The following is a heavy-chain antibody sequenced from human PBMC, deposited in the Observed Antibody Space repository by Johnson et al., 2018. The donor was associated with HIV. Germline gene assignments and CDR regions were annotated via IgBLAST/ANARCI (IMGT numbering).Heavy chain of an antibody. CDR2: INWNDGST. V-gene: IGHV3-20*04. J-gene: IGHJ3*02. D-gene: IGHD6-6*01. CDR3: ARPYILLQLVSAFDI. Sequence: VQLVESGGGLVKAGGSLRLSCAASGFSFSNAWMSWVRQAPGKGLEWVGRINWNDGSTGYADSVKGRFTISRDNAKNSLYLQMNSLRDEDTAVYCCARPYILLQLVSAFDIWGQGTMVTVSS. CDR1: GFSFSNAW.